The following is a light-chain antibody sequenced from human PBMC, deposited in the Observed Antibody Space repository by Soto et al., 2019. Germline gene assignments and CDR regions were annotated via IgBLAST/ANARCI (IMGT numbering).Light chain of an antibody. CDR3: QQSYSTLSIT. CDR2: TAS. V-gene: IGKV1-12*01. J-gene: IGKJ5*01. Sequence: DIQMTQSPSSVSASVGDRVTITCRASQSISTWLAWYQQKPGTAPNLLIFTASYLQSGVPSRFSGSGSGTDFTLTINGLQPEDFATYYCQQSYSTLSITFGQGTRLEIK. CDR1: QSISTW.